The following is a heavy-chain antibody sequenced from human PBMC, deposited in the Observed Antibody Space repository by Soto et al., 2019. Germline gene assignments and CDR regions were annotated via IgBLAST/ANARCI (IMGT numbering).Heavy chain of an antibody. Sequence: SQTLSLTCAISGDSVSSNNAAWNWIRQSPSRGLEWLGRTYYRSKWYYDYAESVKSRIIISVDTSKNQFSLQLNSVTPEDAAVYYCANDPGYRLDYWGQGTQVTVSS. V-gene: IGHV6-1*01. CDR3: ANDPGYRLDY. CDR1: GDSVSSNNAA. J-gene: IGHJ4*02. D-gene: IGHD5-12*01. CDR2: TYYRSKWYY.